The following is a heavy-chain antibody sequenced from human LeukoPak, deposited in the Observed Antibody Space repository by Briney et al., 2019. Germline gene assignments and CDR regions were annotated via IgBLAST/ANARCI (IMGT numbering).Heavy chain of an antibody. CDR2: IETDGTGA. Sequence: GGSLRLSCIASGFTFSSDRMHWVRQVPGKGLVWVSRIETDGTGAVYADAVEGRFTISRDNAENMLYLQMNSLRAEDTAVYYCVRGGFNGNWGQGTLVTVSS. D-gene: IGHD2-8*01. CDR3: VRGGFNGN. V-gene: IGHV3-74*03. J-gene: IGHJ4*02. CDR1: GFTFSSDR.